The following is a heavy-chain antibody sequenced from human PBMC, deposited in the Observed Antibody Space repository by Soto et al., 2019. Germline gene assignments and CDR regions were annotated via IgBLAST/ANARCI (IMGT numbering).Heavy chain of an antibody. CDR2: IYYSGST. CDR3: ARAYHYYDSSGYYNWFDP. J-gene: IGHJ5*02. Sequence: PSETLSLTCTFSGGSVSSGSYYWSWIRQPPGKGLEWIGYIYYSGSTNYNPSLKSRVTISVDTSKNQFSLKLSSVTAADTAVYYCARAYHYYDSSGYYNWFDPWGQGTLVTVS. V-gene: IGHV4-61*01. D-gene: IGHD3-22*01. CDR1: GGSVSSGSYY.